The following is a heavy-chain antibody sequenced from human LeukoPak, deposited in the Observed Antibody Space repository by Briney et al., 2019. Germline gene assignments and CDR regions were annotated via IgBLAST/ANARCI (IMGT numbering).Heavy chain of an antibody. Sequence: SQTLSLTCAISGDSVSSNSAAWNWIRQSPSRGLEWLGRTYYRSKWYNDYAVSVKSRITINPDASKNQFSLQLKSVTPEDTAVYYCANARDDDDAFDIWGQGTMVTVSS. D-gene: IGHD1-1*01. CDR2: TYYRSKWYN. V-gene: IGHV6-1*01. J-gene: IGHJ3*02. CDR3: ANARDDDDAFDI. CDR1: GDSVSSNSAA.